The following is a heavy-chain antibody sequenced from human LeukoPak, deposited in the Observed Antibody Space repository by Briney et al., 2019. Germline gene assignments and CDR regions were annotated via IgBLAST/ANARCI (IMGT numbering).Heavy chain of an antibody. CDR2: MNPNSGNT. Sequence: ASVKVSCKASGYTFTSYDINWVRQATGQGLEWMGWMNPNSGNTGYAQKFQGRVTMTRNTSISTAYMELSSLRSEDTAVYYCARAKRPVGEPQQLVLWGQGTLVTVSS. D-gene: IGHD6-13*01. CDR3: ARAKRPVGEPQQLVL. J-gene: IGHJ4*02. V-gene: IGHV1-8*01. CDR1: GYTFTSYD.